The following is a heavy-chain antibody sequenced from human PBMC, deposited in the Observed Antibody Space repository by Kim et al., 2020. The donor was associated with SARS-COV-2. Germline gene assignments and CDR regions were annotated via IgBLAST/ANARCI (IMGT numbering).Heavy chain of an antibody. Sequence: SEILSLTCSVSSGSVETYYWSWIRQSPGKGLEWIGYIYSSGNTEYNPSFKSRVTISVDTSMKQFSLKLSSVTAADTAVYYWARGGYTASWYAGIFDYWGQGTPVTVSS. CDR3: ARGGYTASWYAGIFDY. D-gene: IGHD6-13*01. V-gene: IGHV4-59*02. J-gene: IGHJ4*02. CDR2: IYSSGNT. CDR1: SGSVETYY.